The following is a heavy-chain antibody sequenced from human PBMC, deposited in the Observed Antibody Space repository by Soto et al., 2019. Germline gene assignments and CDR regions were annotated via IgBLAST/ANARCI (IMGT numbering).Heavy chain of an antibody. V-gene: IGHV4-34*01. D-gene: IGHD3-22*01. CDR2: INHSGST. J-gene: IGHJ6*02. CDR3: ARHTYDRSGYYHYYNGMDV. CDR1: GGSGGSFSGYY. Sequence: SETLSLTCAVYGGSGGSFSGYYWSWIRQPPGKGLEWIGEINHSGSTNYNPSLKSRVTISVDTSKNQFSLKLSSVTAADTAVYYCARHTYDRSGYYHYYNGMDVWGQGTTVTVSS.